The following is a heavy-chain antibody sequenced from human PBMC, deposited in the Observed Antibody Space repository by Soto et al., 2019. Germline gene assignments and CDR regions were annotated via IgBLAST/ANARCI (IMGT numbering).Heavy chain of an antibody. Sequence: ASVKVSCKASGGTFSSYAISWLREAPGQGLEWMGGIIPIFGTANYAQKFQGRVTITADESTSTAYMELSSLRSEDTAVYYCADCSSTSCYRYYYGMDVWGQGTTVTVSS. CDR1: GGTFSSYA. J-gene: IGHJ6*02. CDR2: IIPIFGTA. CDR3: ADCSSTSCYRYYYGMDV. V-gene: IGHV1-69*13. D-gene: IGHD2-2*02.